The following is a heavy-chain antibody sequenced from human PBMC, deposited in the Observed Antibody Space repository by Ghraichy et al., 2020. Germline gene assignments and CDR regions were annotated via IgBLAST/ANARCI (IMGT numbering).Heavy chain of an antibody. J-gene: IGHJ5*02. CDR3: ARGNYYYDSSGPPTGVWFDP. CDR2: INHSGST. D-gene: IGHD3-22*01. V-gene: IGHV4-34*01. Sequence: SETLSLTCAVYGGSFSGYYWSWIRQPPGKGLEWIGEINHSGSTNYNPSLKSRVTISVDTSKNQFSLKLSSVTAADTAVYYCARGNYYYDSSGPPTGVWFDPWGQGTLVTVSS. CDR1: GGSFSGYY.